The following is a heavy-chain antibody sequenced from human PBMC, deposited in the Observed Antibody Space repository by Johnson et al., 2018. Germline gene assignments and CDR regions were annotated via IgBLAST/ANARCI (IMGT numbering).Heavy chain of an antibody. CDR2: ISYDGSNK. V-gene: IGHV3-30*18. CDR3: AKERKSGRGSGPFDP. J-gene: IGHJ5*02. CDR1: GFTFSSYG. Sequence: QVQLVQSGGGVVQPGRSLRLSCAASGFTFSSYGMHWVRQAPGKGLEWVAVISYDGSNKYYADSVKGRFTISRDNSKNTLYLQMNSLRAEDTAVYYCAKERKSGRGSGPFDPWGQGTLVTVSS. D-gene: IGHD2-15*01.